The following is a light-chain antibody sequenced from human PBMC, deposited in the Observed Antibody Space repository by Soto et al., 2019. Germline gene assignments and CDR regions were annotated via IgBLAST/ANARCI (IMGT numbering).Light chain of an antibody. V-gene: IGKV1-5*03. Sequence: IQLTQSPSTLSASVGDRVTITCRASQSVSGWLAWYQQKPGKAPKLLIYKASNLESGVPSRFSGSGSGTEFTLTISSLQPDDFATYYCQQYNAYPTFGQGTKVDIK. CDR1: QSVSGW. CDR3: QQYNAYPT. J-gene: IGKJ1*01. CDR2: KAS.